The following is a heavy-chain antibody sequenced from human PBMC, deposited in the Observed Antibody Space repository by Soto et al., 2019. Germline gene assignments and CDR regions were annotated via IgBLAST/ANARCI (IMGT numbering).Heavy chain of an antibody. CDR2: IYYNGAT. J-gene: IGHJ5*02. CDR1: GGSIYSSDW. V-gene: IGHV4-4*02. Sequence: QVQLQESGPRLVRPSGTLSLTCAVSGGSIYSSDWWSWVRQPPGKGLEWIGEIYYNGATNYNPSLXSXXTISLDKSENHFSLNLTSVTAADTAVYYCTRVTGARNWFDPWGQGARVAVSS. D-gene: IGHD1-26*01. CDR3: TRVTGARNWFDP.